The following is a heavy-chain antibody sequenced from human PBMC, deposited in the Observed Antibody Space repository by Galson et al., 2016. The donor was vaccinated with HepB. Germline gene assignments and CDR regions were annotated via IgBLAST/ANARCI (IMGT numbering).Heavy chain of an antibody. J-gene: IGHJ3*02. CDR3: AKIRWLRLVGDALDI. D-gene: IGHD5-12*01. CDR2: ISYDGSNK. CDR1: GFTFSTYG. V-gene: IGHV3-30*18. Sequence: SLRLSCAASGFTFSTYGMHWVRQAPGRGLEWVALISYDGSNKFYADSVKGRFTISRDNSKNTLYLQMDSLRTEDTSIYYCAKIRWLRLVGDALDIWGQGTLVTVSS.